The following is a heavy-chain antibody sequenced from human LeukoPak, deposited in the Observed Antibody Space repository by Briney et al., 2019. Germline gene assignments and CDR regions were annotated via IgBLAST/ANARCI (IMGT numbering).Heavy chain of an antibody. V-gene: IGHV3-23*01. D-gene: IGHD3-9*01. J-gene: IGHJ4*02. CDR1: GFIFSNYA. CDR3: AKWGDYDILTGYYDSDY. Sequence: GASLRLSCAASGFIFSNYAMSWVRQAPGKGLEWVSAITGSDDITCYADSVKGRFTISRDNSKNTLYLQVNSLRAEDTAIYYCAKWGDYDILTGYYDSDYWGQGTLVTVSS. CDR2: ITGSDDIT.